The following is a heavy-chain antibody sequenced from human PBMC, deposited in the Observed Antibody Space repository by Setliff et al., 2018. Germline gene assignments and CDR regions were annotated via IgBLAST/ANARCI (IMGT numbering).Heavy chain of an antibody. Sequence: ASVKVSCKASGHTFTSYYMYWVRQAPGQGLEWMGTINTGGGSASLVDQFQGRVTMTRDTSTSTIYLELNSLTSDDTAVYYCARGGVAAAGRKGVFEYWGQGTLVTVSS. D-gene: IGHD6-13*01. CDR2: INTGGGSA. J-gene: IGHJ4*02. CDR1: GHTFTSYY. CDR3: ARGGVAAAGRKGVFEY. V-gene: IGHV1-46*01.